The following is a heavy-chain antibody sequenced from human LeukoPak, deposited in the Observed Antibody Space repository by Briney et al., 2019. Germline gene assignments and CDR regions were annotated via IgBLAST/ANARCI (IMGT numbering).Heavy chain of an antibody. J-gene: IGHJ4*02. Sequence: SETLSLTCTVSGYSISSGYYWGWIRQPPGKGLEWIGIIYHSGSTYYNPSLKSRVTISVDTSKNQFSLKLSSVTAADTAVYYCARHIAGIWFGALEHLDYWGQGTLVTVSS. CDR1: GYSISSGYY. V-gene: IGHV4-38-2*02. CDR3: ARHIAGIWFGALEHLDY. CDR2: IYHSGST. D-gene: IGHD3-10*01.